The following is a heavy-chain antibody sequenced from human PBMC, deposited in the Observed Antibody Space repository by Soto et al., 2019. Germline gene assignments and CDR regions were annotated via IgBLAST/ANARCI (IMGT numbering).Heavy chain of an antibody. CDR3: AGGVCGGDCYSGVDWFDP. D-gene: IGHD2-21*02. J-gene: IGHJ5*02. CDR2: IIPIFGTA. V-gene: IGHV1-69*01. CDR1: GGTFSGYA. Sequence: VQLVQSGAEVKKTGSSVKVSCKASGGTFSGYAISWVRQAPGQGLEWMGGIIPIFGTANYAQKFQGRVTITADESTSTAYMELSSLRSEDTAVYYCAGGVCGGDCYSGVDWFDPWGQGTLVTVSS.